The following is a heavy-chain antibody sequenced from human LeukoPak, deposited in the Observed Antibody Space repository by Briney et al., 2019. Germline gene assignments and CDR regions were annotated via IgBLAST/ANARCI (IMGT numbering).Heavy chain of an antibody. CDR1: GYTFTSYY. CDR3: ARGPGGWYYFDY. V-gene: IGHV1-46*01. J-gene: IGHJ4*02. D-gene: IGHD6-19*01. Sequence: ASVKVSCKASGYTFTSYYMHWVRQAPGEGLEWMGIINPSGGSTSYAQKFQGRVTMTRDMSTSTVYMELSSLRSEDTAVYYCARGPGGWYYFDYWGQGTLVTVSS. CDR2: INPSGGST.